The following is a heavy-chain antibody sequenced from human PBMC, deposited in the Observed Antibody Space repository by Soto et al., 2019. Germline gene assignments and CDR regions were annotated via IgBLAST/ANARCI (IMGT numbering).Heavy chain of an antibody. CDR2: ISHSGTT. CDR3: VTKNVPTPGNN. Sequence: QVRLQESGPGLVEPSGTLSLTCAVSLVSISSGDWWSWVRQPPGRGLEYIGEISHSGTTNYNPSLESRLTISLDASKNQFSLKLTSVTAADTAVYYCVTKNVPTPGNNWGQGTLVIVSS. D-gene: IGHD2-2*01. J-gene: IGHJ4*02. V-gene: IGHV4-4*02. CDR1: LVSISSGDW.